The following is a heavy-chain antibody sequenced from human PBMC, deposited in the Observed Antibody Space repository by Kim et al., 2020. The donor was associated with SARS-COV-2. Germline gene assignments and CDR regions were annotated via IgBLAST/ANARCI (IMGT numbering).Heavy chain of an antibody. Sequence: GGSLRLSCAASGFTFSSYGMHWVRQAPGKGLEWVAVIWYDGSNKYYADSVKGRFTISRDNSKNTLYLQMNSLRAEDTAVYYCARGLRDYSNSRYYYYYGMDVWGQGTTVTVSS. CDR3: ARGLRDYSNSRYYYYYGMDV. CDR2: IWYDGSNK. CDR1: GFTFSSYG. V-gene: IGHV3-33*01. J-gene: IGHJ6*02. D-gene: IGHD4-4*01.